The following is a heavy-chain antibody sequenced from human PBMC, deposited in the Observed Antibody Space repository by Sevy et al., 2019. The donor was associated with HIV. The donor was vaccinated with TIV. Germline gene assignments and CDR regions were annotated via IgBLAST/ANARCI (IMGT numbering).Heavy chain of an antibody. CDR2: IIDRGTTI. V-gene: IGHV3-11*01. CDR3: AREGDLRYFDF. Sequence: GGSLRLSCSASGFTFNDYYMSGSLQSPGKGLEWLSYIIDRGTTIYYAGSVKGRFTISRDNAKSLMYLQMNSLKTEDTAIYYCAREGDLRYFDFWGRGTLVTVSS. J-gene: IGHJ2*01. CDR1: GFTFNDYY. D-gene: IGHD3-10*01.